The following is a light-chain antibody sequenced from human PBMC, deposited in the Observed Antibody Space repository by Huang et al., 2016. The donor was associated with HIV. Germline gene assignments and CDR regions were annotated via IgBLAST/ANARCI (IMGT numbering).Light chain of an antibody. V-gene: IGKV3-15*01. J-gene: IGKJ1*01. Sequence: EIVMTQSPATLSVSPGERATLSCMASKSVSSNLDWYQQKPGQAPSLLIYGASTRATGIPARLSGSGSGTEFTLTISSLQSEDFAVYYCQQYNNWRTFGQGTKVEIK. CDR1: KSVSSN. CDR2: GAS. CDR3: QQYNNWRT.